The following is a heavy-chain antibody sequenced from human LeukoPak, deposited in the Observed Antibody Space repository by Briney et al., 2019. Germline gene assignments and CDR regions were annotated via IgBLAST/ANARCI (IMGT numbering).Heavy chain of an antibody. CDR1: GLTLSSSY. CDR2: IDTGGNI. D-gene: IGHD2-8*02. J-gene: IGHJ5*02. Sequence: GGSLRLSCAASGLTLSSSYMSWVRQTPGKGLEWVSVIDTGGNIHYADSVKGRFTISRDNSKNTLYLQMNSLRVEDTVIYYCARDHCPDGVCAWGEGSMVTVSS. CDR3: ARDHCPDGVCA. V-gene: IGHV3-53*01.